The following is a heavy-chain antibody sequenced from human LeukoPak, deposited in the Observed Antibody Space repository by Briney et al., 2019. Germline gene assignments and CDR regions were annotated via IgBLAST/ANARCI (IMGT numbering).Heavy chain of an antibody. J-gene: IGHJ4*02. CDR2: IKQDGSEK. D-gene: IGHD1-26*01. V-gene: IGHV3-7*01. Sequence: GGSLRLSCAGSGFTFSSYWMSWVRQAPGKGLEWVANIKQDGSEKYYVDSVKGRFTISRDNAKNSLYLQMNSLRAEDTAVYYCARVRIRGSYTDYWGQGTLVTVSS. CDR3: ARVRIRGSYTDY. CDR1: GFTFSSYW.